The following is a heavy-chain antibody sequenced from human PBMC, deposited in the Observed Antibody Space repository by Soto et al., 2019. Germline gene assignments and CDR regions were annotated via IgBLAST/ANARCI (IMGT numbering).Heavy chain of an antibody. CDR2: IYYSGST. V-gene: IGHV4-39*01. CDR3: ARPTYCGGDCYPFDP. J-gene: IGHJ5*02. Sequence: SETLSLTCTVSGGSISSSSYYWGWIRQPPGKGLEWIGSIYYSGSTYYNPSLKSRVTISVDTSKNQFSLKLSSVTAADTAVYYCARPTYCGGDCYPFDPWGQGTLVTVSS. D-gene: IGHD2-21*02. CDR1: GGSISSSSYY.